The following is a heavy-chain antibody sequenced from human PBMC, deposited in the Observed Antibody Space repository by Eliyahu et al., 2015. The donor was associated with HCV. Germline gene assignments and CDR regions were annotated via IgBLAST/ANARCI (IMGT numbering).Heavy chain of an antibody. CDR2: LRVRGGRT. J-gene: IGHJ3*02. D-gene: IGHD5-18*01. CDR3: ARGREIQLSGGYASDI. CDR1: AFTFSNHA. V-gene: IGHV3-23*01. Sequence: EVQLLESGGGLVQPGGSLRLSCAASAFTFSNHAMNWVRQAPGKGLEWVSSLRVRGGRTFYADSVKGRFTISRDNSKNTLDLQMNTLRADDTAIYYCARGREIQLSGGYASDIWGQGTMVTVSS.